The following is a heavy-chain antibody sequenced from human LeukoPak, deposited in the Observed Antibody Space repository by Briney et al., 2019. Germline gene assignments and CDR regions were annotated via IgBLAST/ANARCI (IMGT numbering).Heavy chain of an antibody. CDR3: ARDIITMVRGVTLDY. J-gene: IGHJ4*02. CDR2: ISSSSSTI. V-gene: IGHV3-48*01. Sequence: GGSRRLSLAASGFTFSSYSMNWFRQAPGKGLEWVSYISSSSSTIYYADSVKGRFTISRDNAKNSLYLQMNSLRAEDTAVYYCARDIITMVRGVTLDYWGQGTLVTVSS. D-gene: IGHD3-10*01. CDR1: GFTFSSYS.